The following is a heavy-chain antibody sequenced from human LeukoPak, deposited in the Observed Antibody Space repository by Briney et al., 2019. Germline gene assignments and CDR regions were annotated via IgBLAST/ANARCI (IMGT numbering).Heavy chain of an antibody. CDR1: GITFSTYW. D-gene: IGHD4-17*01. CDR2: IKQDGSEK. J-gene: IGHJ4*02. CDR3: ATTEDWLPRGVAY. Sequence: GGSLRLSCAASGITFSTYWMSWVRQAPEKGLEWLVNIKQDGSEKYYLDSVKGRLTISRDNAKNSLYLQMNSLRPEDTAVYYCATTEDWLPRGVAYWGQGTRVTVS. V-gene: IGHV3-7*01.